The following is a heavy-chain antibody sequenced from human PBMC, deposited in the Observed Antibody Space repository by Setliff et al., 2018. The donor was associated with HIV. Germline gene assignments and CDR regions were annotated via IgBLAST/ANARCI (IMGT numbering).Heavy chain of an antibody. CDR2: LNNSGNI. CDR1: GETFNGYF. V-gene: IGHV4-34*01. D-gene: IGHD3-22*01. Sequence: PSETLSLTCAVYGETFNGYFWTWSRQSPGKGLEWIGELNNSGNINQNPSLRSGFTLSVDTSKNQFSLTLNSVTAADTAVYYCARGREVIRDTYYSYFYMDVWSRGTPVTVSS. CDR3: ARGREVIRDTYYSYFYMDV. J-gene: IGHJ6*04.